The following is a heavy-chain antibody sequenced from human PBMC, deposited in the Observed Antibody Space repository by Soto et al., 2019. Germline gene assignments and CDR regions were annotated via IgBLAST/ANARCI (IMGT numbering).Heavy chain of an antibody. J-gene: IGHJ4*02. CDR3: AREIEGPPPKTHRFLDY. D-gene: IGHD3-10*01. CDR1: GYPFSSTG. CDR2: VRPYNRNT. Sequence: ASVKVSCNASGYPFSSTGISWVRQAPGQGLEWMGWVRPYNRNTYYAQRLQGRVTMTTDTSTSTAYMELRSLRSDDTAVYYCAREIEGPPPKTHRFLDYWGQGTLVTVSS. V-gene: IGHV1-18*01.